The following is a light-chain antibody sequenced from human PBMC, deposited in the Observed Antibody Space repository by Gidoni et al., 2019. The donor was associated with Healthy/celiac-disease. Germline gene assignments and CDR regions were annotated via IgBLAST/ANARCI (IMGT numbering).Light chain of an antibody. CDR2: DDS. CDR3: QVWDSSSDHPGV. J-gene: IGLJ3*02. CDR1: NIGSKS. Sequence: SFLTQPPPVSVAPGHTARITRGGNNIGSKSVHWYQQKPGQAPVLVVYDDSDRPSGIPERFSGSNSGNTATLTISRVEAGDEADYYCQVWDSSSDHPGVFGGGTKLTVL. V-gene: IGLV3-21*02.